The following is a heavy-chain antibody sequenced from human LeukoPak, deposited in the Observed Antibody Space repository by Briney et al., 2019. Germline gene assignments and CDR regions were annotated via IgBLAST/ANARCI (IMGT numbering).Heavy chain of an antibody. V-gene: IGHV4-39*07. D-gene: IGHD1-14*01. Sequence: PSETLSLTCTVSGGSISSSSYYWGWVRQPPGKGLEWIGSIYYSGSTYYNPSFQSRVTVSVDTSKTQFSLKLSSVTAADTAVYYCATITPYSYYYYAMDVWGQGTTVTVSS. J-gene: IGHJ6*02. CDR2: IYYSGST. CDR3: ATITPYSYYYYAMDV. CDR1: GGSISSSSYY.